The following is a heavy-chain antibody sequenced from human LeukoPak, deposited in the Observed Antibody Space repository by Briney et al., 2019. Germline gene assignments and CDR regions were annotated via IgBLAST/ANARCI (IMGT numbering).Heavy chain of an antibody. CDR2: IYYSGTT. J-gene: IGHJ4*02. D-gene: IGHD3-22*01. CDR1: GGSISSSSYY. V-gene: IGHV4-39*02. Sequence: SETLSLTCTVSGGSISSSSYYWGWIRQPPGKGLEWIGSIYYSGTTYYNPSLKSRVTISVDTSKNQFSLKLSSVTAADTAVYYCARDRSDYYDSSGYGGYFDYWGQGTLVTVSS. CDR3: ARDRSDYYDSSGYGGYFDY.